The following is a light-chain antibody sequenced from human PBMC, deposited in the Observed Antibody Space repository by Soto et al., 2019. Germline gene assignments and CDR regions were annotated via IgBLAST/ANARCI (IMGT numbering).Light chain of an antibody. CDR1: SSDVGGYNY. J-gene: IGLJ3*02. CDR3: SSYAGSRGWV. Sequence: QPVLTQPPSASGSPGQSVTISCTGTSSDVGGYNYVSWYQQHPGKAPKLMIYEVTKRPSGVPDRFSGSKSGNTASLTVSGLQAEDEADYYCSSYAGSRGWVFGGGTKLTVL. CDR2: EVT. V-gene: IGLV2-8*01.